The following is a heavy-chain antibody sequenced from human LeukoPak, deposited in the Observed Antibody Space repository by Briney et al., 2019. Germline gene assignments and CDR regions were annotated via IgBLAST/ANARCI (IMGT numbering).Heavy chain of an antibody. V-gene: IGHV1-2*02. J-gene: IGHJ3*02. D-gene: IGHD3-10*01. CDR1: GYTFTGYY. Sequence: ASVKVSCKASGYTFTGYYMHWVRQAPGQGLEWMGWINPNSGGTNYAQKFQGRVTMTRDTSISTAYMELSRLRSDDTAVYYCARDRFRTFDAFDIWGQGTMVTVSS. CDR2: INPNSGGT. CDR3: ARDRFRTFDAFDI.